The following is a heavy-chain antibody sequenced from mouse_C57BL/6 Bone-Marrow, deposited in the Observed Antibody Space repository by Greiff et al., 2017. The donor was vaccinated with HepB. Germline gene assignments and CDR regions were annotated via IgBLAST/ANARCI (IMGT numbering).Heavy chain of an antibody. V-gene: IGHV1-64*01. J-gene: IGHJ2*01. Sequence: QVQLQQPGAELVKPGASVKLSCKASGYTFTSYWMHWVKQRPGQGLEWIGMIHPNSGSTNYNEKFKSKATLTVDKSSSTAYMQLSSLTSEDSAVYYCAREKVYYYGSSFFDYWGQGTTRTVSS. D-gene: IGHD1-1*01. CDR1: GYTFTSYW. CDR2: IHPNSGST. CDR3: AREKVYYYGSSFFDY.